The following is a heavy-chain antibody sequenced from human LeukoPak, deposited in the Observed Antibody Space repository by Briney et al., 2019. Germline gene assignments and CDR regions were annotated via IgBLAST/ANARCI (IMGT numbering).Heavy chain of an antibody. V-gene: IGHV4-39*07. D-gene: IGHD1-1*01. CDR1: GGSITSSRYY. CDR2: VYYSGSTLYSGST. J-gene: IGHJ5*02. Sequence: SETLSLTCTVSGGSITSSRYYWGWIRQPPGKGLEWIGSVYYSGSTLYSGSTYYNPSLKSRVTISVDSSKHQFSLKLTSVTAADTAIYYCAREETGTTEYNWFDPWGQGTLVTVSS. CDR3: AREETGTTEYNWFDP.